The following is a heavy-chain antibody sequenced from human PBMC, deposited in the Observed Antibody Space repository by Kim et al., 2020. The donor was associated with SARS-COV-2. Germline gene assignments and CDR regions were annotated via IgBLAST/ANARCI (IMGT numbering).Heavy chain of an antibody. Sequence: DSVKGRFTISRDNSKNTLYLQMNSLRAEDTAVYYCARAALGRGYSYGFHYWGQGTLVTVSS. D-gene: IGHD5-18*01. CDR3: ARAALGRGYSYGFHY. J-gene: IGHJ4*02. V-gene: IGHV3-30*01.